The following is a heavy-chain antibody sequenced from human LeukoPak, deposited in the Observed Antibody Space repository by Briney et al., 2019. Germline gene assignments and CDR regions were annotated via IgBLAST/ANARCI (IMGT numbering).Heavy chain of an antibody. CDR3: AKDRARGYCSSTSCYPFAY. Sequence: GGSLRLSCAASGFTFSSYAMSWVRQAPGKGLEWASAISGSGGSTYYADSVKGRFTISRDNSKNTLYLQMNSLRAEDTAVYYCAKDRARGYCSSTSCYPFAYWGQGTLVTVSS. D-gene: IGHD2-2*01. J-gene: IGHJ4*02. CDR1: GFTFSSYA. V-gene: IGHV3-23*01. CDR2: ISGSGGST.